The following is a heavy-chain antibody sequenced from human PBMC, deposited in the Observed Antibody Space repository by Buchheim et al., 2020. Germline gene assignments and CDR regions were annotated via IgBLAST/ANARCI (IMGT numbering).Heavy chain of an antibody. CDR3: ARGHYDFWSTS. CDR2: ISYEVSNT. V-gene: IGHV3-30*04. D-gene: IGHD3-3*01. J-gene: IGHJ6*02. CDR1: GFTFSSYS. Sequence: QVQLVESGGRVVQPGRSLRLSCAASGFTFSSYSMQWVRQAPGKGLEWVAFISYEVSNTYYADSVKGRFTISRDNSKSTLHLQMNSLRAEDTAVYYCARGHYDFWSTSGGQGTT.